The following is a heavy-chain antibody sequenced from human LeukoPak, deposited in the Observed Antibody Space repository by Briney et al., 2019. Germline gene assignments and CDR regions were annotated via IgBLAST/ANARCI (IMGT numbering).Heavy chain of an antibody. CDR3: ARERMDIVATVGAFDI. CDR1: GGTFSSYA. Sequence: SVKVSCKASGGTFSSYAISWVRQAPGQGLEWMGGIIPIFGTANYAQKFQGRVTITADESTSTAYMELSSLRSEDTAVYYCARERMDIVATVGAFDIWGQGTMVTVSS. V-gene: IGHV1-69*01. D-gene: IGHD5-12*01. J-gene: IGHJ3*02. CDR2: IIPIFGTA.